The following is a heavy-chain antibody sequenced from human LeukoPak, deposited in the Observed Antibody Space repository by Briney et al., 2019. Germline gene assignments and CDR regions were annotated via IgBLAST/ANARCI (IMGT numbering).Heavy chain of an antibody. D-gene: IGHD3-22*01. CDR3: ARGIVVAYFDY. J-gene: IGHJ4*02. V-gene: IGHV4-31*03. CDR2: IYYSGST. Sequence: SETLSLTCTVSGGSISSGGYYGSWIRQPPEKGLEWIGYIYYSGSTYYNPSLKSRVTISVDTSKNQFSLKLSSVTAADTAVYYCARGIVVAYFDYWGQGTLVTVSS. CDR1: GGSISSGGYY.